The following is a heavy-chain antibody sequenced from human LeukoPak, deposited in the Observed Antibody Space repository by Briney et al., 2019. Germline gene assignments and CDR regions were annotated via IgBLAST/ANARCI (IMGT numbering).Heavy chain of an antibody. CDR2: ISSDGSTK. V-gene: IGHV3-30*18. CDR3: AKVPDTRGSWYWFGS. CDR1: GFTFSNYV. D-gene: IGHD2-2*01. Sequence: GGSLRLSCTGSGFTFSNYVIHWVRQAPGKGLEWVAVISSDGSTKYYVDSVKGRFSISRDNSKNTLYLQLNSLRIEDTAVYYCAKVPDTRGSWYWFGSWGQGTLVIVSS. J-gene: IGHJ5*01.